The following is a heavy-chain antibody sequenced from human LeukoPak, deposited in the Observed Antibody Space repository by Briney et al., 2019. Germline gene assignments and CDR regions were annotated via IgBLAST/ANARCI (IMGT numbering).Heavy chain of an antibody. Sequence: ETLSLTCTVSGGSISSSSYYWGWIRQPPGKGLEWIGSIYYSGSTYYNPSLKSRVTISVDNSKNLFSLRLNSVTAADTAVYYCARDQGGYRPNYFGYWGQGTLVTVSS. D-gene: IGHD5-24*01. CDR1: GGSISSSSYY. V-gene: IGHV4-39*07. CDR2: IYYSGST. CDR3: ARDQGGYRPNYFGY. J-gene: IGHJ4*02.